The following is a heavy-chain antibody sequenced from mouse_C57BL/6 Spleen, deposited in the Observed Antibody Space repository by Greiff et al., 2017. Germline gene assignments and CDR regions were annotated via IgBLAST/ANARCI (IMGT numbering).Heavy chain of an antibody. J-gene: IGHJ3*01. CDR3: ARSTYGSLY. D-gene: IGHD1-1*01. V-gene: IGHV1-82*01. CDR1: GYAFSSSW. CDR2: IYPGDGDT. Sequence: VQLQESGPELVKPGASVKISCKASGYAFSSSWMNWVKQRPGKGLEWIGRIYPGDGDTNYNGKFKGKATLTADKSSSTAYMQLSSLTSEDSAVYFCARSTYGSLYWGQGTLVTVSA.